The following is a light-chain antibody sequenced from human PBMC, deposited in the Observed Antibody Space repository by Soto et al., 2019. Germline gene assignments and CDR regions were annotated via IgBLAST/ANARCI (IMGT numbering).Light chain of an antibody. CDR2: GTS. Sequence: EVVLTQSPATLSLSPGERATLSCRASQSVSSTYLAWYQQQPGQAPRLLMSGTSNRATGTPDRFSGSGAGTDFTLTISRLEPEDVAIYYCQQYSQSPITFGQGTLLENK. V-gene: IGKV3-20*01. CDR3: QQYSQSPIT. CDR1: QSVSSTY. J-gene: IGKJ5*01.